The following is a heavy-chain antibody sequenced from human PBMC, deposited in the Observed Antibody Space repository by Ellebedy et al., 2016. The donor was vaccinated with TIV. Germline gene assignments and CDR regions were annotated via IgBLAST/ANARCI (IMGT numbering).Heavy chain of an antibody. Sequence: PGGSLRLSCAASGFTFSNYWMSWVRQAPGKGLEWVANLNQPGSDKYYVDSVRGRFTISRDNAKNSLYLDMNSLRVEDTAVYYCARADWGSVDYWGQGTLVTVSS. D-gene: IGHD7-27*01. J-gene: IGHJ4*02. V-gene: IGHV3-7*01. CDR2: LNQPGSDK. CDR1: GFTFSNYW. CDR3: ARADWGSVDY.